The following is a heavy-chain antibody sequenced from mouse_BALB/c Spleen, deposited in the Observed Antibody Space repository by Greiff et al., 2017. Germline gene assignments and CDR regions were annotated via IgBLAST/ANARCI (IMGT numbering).Heavy chain of an antibody. CDR1: GFTFSSYG. D-gene: IGHD2-14*01. J-gene: IGHJ3*01. CDR3: ARRYDEESWFAY. V-gene: IGHV5-6*01. CDR2: ISSGGSYT. Sequence: EVQLVESGGDLVKPGGSLKLSCAASGFTFSSYGMSWVRQTPDKRLEWVATISSGGSYTYYPDSVKGRFTISRDNAKNTLYLQMSSLKSEDTAMYYCARRYDEESWFAYWGQGTLVTVSA.